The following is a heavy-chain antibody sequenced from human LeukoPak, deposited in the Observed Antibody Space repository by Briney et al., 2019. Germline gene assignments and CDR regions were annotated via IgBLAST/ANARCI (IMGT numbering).Heavy chain of an antibody. CDR2: INHSGST. D-gene: IGHD2-2*01. V-gene: IGHV4-34*01. J-gene: IGHJ4*02. CDR1: GGSFSGYS. Sequence: SETLSLTCAVYGGSFSGYSWSWIRPPPGKGPEWIGEINHSGSTNYNPSLKSRVTISIDTSKNQFSLKLSSVTAADTAVYYCARIREYQLLPFDYWGQGTLVAVSS. CDR3: ARIREYQLLPFDY.